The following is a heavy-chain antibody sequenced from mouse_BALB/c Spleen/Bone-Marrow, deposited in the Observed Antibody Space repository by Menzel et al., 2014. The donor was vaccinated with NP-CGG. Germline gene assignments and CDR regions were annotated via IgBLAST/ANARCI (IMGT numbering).Heavy chain of an antibody. V-gene: IGHV1-69*02. Sequence: VQLVESGAELVRPGASVKLSCKASGHTFTCYWINWVKQRPGQGLEWIGNIYPSDSYTNYNQKFKDKATLTVDKSSSTAYMQLSSPTSEDSAVYYCTRSGGYYFDYWGQGTTLTVSS. CDR3: TRSGGYYFDY. CDR2: IYPSDSYT. CDR1: GHTFTCYW. J-gene: IGHJ2*01.